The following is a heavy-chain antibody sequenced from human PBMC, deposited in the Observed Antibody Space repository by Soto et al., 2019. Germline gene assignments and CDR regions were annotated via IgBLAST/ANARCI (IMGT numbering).Heavy chain of an antibody. V-gene: IGHV1-18*01. CDR2: ISAYNGDT. D-gene: IGHD6-19*01. Sequence: WASVKVSCKTSGYIFSSYGISWVRQAPGQGLEWMGWISAYNGDTNSAQELQGRVTMTTDTSTSTAYMELRSLRSDDTAVYYCARGGQWPPTRHFDPWGQGTLVTVSS. J-gene: IGHJ5*02. CDR1: GYIFSSYG. CDR3: ARGGQWPPTRHFDP.